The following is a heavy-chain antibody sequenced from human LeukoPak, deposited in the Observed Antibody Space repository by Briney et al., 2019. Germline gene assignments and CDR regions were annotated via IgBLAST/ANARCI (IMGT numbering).Heavy chain of an antibody. CDR1: GYTFTSYG. CDR3: ARVSSSGDYFDY. D-gene: IGHD6-6*01. CDR2: INPNSGGT. V-gene: IGHV1-2*04. Sequence: ASVKVSCKASGYTFTSYGISWVRQAPGQGLEWMGWINPNSGGTNYAQKFQGWVTMTRDTSISTAYMELSRLRSDDTAVYYCARVSSSGDYFDYWGQGTLVTVSS. J-gene: IGHJ4*02.